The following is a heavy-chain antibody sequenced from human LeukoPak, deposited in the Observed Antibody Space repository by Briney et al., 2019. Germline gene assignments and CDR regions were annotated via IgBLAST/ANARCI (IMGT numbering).Heavy chain of an antibody. V-gene: IGHV4-39*01. CDR1: GGSISSSSYY. D-gene: IGHD2-2*01. CDR3: ARPAGYCSGSNCYAYFDF. J-gene: IGHJ4*02. CDR2: IYYSGST. Sequence: SETLSLTCTVSGGSISSSSYYWGWIRQPPGKGLEWIGSIYYSGSTYYNPPLKSRVTISIDTSKNQFSLKLSSVTAADTAVYYCARPAGYCSGSNCYAYFDFWGQGTLVTVSS.